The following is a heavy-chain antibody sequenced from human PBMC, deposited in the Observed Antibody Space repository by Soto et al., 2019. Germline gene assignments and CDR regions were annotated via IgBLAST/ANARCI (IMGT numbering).Heavy chain of an antibody. V-gene: IGHV3-30-3*01. Sequence: QVQLVESGGGVVQPGRSLRLSCAASGFTFSSYAMHWVRQAPGKGLEWVAVISSDGSNKYYADSVKGRFTISRDKSKNTLYLQMNSLRAEDTAVYYCARFKGCSGGTCYSYFDYWGQGTLVTVSS. CDR2: ISSDGSNK. CDR3: ARFKGCSGGTCYSYFDY. J-gene: IGHJ4*02. D-gene: IGHD2-15*01. CDR1: GFTFSSYA.